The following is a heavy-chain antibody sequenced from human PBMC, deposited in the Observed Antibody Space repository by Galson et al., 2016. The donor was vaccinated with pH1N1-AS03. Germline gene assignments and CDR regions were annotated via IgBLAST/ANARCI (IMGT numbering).Heavy chain of an antibody. D-gene: IGHD4-17*01. CDR2: ISACSGDT. J-gene: IGHJ4*02. Sequence: SVKVSCKASGYSFPTYSFNWVRQAPGQGLEWLGWISACSGDTHYARKFQGRVTLTTDTSTSTAYMELRSLTSDDTAVNYCARAHYNADYVPDFWGQGTLVTVSS. CDR1: GYSFPTYS. CDR3: ARAHYNADYVPDF. V-gene: IGHV1-18*04.